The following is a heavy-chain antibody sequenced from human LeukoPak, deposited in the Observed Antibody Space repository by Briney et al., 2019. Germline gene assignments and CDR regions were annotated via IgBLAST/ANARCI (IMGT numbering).Heavy chain of an antibody. CDR3: ARHAEKDSSSWYSYYMDV. CDR2: INHSGST. V-gene: IGHV4-34*01. D-gene: IGHD6-13*01. Sequence: SETLSLTCAVYGGSFSGYYWSWIRQPPGKGLEWIGEINHSGSTNYNPSLKSRVTISVDTSKNQFSLKLSSVTAADTAVYYCARHAEKDSSSWYSYYMDVWGKGTTVTISS. J-gene: IGHJ6*03. CDR1: GGSFSGYY.